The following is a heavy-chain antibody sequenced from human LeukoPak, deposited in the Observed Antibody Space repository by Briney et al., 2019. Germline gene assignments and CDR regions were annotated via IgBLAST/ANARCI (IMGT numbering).Heavy chain of an antibody. Sequence: GGSLRLSCAASGFTFSSYAMTWVRQAPGKGLEWVSAISGSGGSTYYADSVKGRFIISRDNSKNTLYLRMNSLRAEDTAVYYCVKDRNDYVWGTYPDYWGQGTLVTVSS. CDR2: ISGSGGST. D-gene: IGHD3-16*02. CDR3: VKDRNDYVWGTYPDY. CDR1: GFTFSSYA. V-gene: IGHV3-23*01. J-gene: IGHJ4*02.